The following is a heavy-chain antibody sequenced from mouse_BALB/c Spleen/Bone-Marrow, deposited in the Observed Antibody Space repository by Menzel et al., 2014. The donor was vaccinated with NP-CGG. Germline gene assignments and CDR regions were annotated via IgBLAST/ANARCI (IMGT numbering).Heavy chain of an antibody. J-gene: IGHJ3*01. CDR1: GYTFTSYW. Sequence: VKLQESGAELAKPGASVKMSCKASGYTFTSYWMHWAKQRPGQGLEWIGYINPSTGYTEYNQKFKDKATLTADKSSSTAYMQLSSLTSEDSAVYYCARAEDYRYPFAYWRQGTLVTVSA. CDR2: INPSTGYT. V-gene: IGHV1-7*01. CDR3: ARAEDYRYPFAY. D-gene: IGHD2-14*01.